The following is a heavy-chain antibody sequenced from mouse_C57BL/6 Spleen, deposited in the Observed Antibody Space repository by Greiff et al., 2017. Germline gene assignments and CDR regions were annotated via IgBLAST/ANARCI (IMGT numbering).Heavy chain of an antibody. V-gene: IGHV1-74*01. Sequence: VQLQQPGAELVKPGASVKVSCKASGYTFTSYWMHWVKQRPGQGLEWIGRIHPSDSATNYNQKFKGKATFTVDKSSSTAYMQLSSLTSEDSAVYYCASYYGSSDLDYWGQGTTLTVSS. CDR1: GYTFTSYW. D-gene: IGHD1-1*01. CDR3: ASYYGSSDLDY. J-gene: IGHJ2*01. CDR2: IHPSDSAT.